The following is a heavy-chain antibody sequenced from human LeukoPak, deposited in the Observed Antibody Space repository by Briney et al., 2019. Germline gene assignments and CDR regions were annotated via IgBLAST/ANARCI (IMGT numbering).Heavy chain of an antibody. CDR2: ITTGVGNT. CDR3: AKDGGLWVSAHWGDS. D-gene: IGHD7-27*01. CDR1: GFTFSSYA. J-gene: IGHJ4*02. Sequence: GSLRLSCAASGFTFSSYAMSWVRQAPGKGLKWVSTITTGVGNTYYADSVKGRFTVSRDDSKNTLYLQMNSLRAEDTAVYYCAKDGGLWVSAHWGDSWGRGTLVTVSS. V-gene: IGHV3-23*01.